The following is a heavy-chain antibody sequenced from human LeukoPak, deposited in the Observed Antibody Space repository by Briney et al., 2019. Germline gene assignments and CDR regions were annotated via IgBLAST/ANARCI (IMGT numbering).Heavy chain of an antibody. J-gene: IGHJ4*02. D-gene: IGHD3-9*01. Sequence: GGSLRLSCAASGFTFSSYWMHWVRQAPGKGLEWVAFIRYDGSNKYYADSVKGRFTISRDNSKSTLYLQMNSLRAEDTAVYYCAKDPYYDILTGYSYFDYWGQGTLVTVSS. CDR2: IRYDGSNK. V-gene: IGHV3-30*02. CDR3: AKDPYYDILTGYSYFDY. CDR1: GFTFSSYW.